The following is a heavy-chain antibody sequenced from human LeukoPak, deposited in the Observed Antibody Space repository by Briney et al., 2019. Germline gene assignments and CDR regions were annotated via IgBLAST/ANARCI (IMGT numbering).Heavy chain of an antibody. J-gene: IGHJ3*02. CDR2: IYHSGST. CDR1: GYSISSGYY. CDR3: ARHRDYDFWSGYYTGAFDI. D-gene: IGHD3-3*01. V-gene: IGHV4-38-2*01. Sequence: PSETLSLTCAVSGYSISSGYYWGWIRQPPGKGLEWIGSIYHSGSTYYNPSLKSRVTISVDTSKNQFSVKLSSVTAADTAVYYCARHRDYDFWSGYYTGAFDIWGQGTMVTVSS.